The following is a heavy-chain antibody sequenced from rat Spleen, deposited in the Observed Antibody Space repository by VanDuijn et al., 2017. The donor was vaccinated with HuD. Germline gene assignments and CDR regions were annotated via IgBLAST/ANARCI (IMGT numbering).Heavy chain of an antibody. CDR3: TRGGNYPLDY. D-gene: IGHD1-4*01. CDR2: ITSTGNTP. V-gene: IGHV5-31*01. Sequence: EVELEECGGGLVQPGRPLKLSCVACGFTFNDYRMTWIRQAPGKGLEWVASITSTGNTPYYLGSVKGRFTIARDNGKSTLYLQMNSLRSEDTATYYCTRGGNYPLDYWGQGVMVTVSS. CDR1: GFTFNDYR. J-gene: IGHJ2*01.